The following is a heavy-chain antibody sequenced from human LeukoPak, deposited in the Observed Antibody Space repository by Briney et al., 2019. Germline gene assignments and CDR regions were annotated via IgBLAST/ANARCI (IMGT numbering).Heavy chain of an antibody. D-gene: IGHD6-19*01. CDR1: GGSFSGYY. CDR2: INHSGST. J-gene: IGHJ4*02. Sequence: SETLSLTCAVYGGSFSGYYWSWIRQPPGKGLEWIGGINHSGSTNYNPSLKSRVTISVDTSKNQFSLKLSSVTPADTAVYYCARAGYSSGWSIDYWGQGTLVTVSS. CDR3: ARAGYSSGWSIDY. V-gene: IGHV4-34*01.